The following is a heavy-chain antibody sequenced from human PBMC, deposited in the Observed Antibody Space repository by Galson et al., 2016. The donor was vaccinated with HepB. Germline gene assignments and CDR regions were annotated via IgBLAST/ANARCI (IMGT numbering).Heavy chain of an antibody. J-gene: IGHJ4*02. CDR3: AREEWGSQSLLRLFDS. V-gene: IGHV3-48*04. CDR1: GFTFSGYS. Sequence: SLRLSCAASGFTFSGYSMNWVRQAPGKGLEWVSCISSSAGAIYYADSVKGRFTISRDNAKNSLYLQMNSLRAEDTAVYYCAREEWGSQSLLRLFDSWGQGTLVTVSS. CDR2: ISSSAGAI. D-gene: IGHD2-15*01.